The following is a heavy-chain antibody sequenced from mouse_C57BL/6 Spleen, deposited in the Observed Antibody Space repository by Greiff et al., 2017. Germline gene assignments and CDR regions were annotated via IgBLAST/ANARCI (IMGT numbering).Heavy chain of an antibody. J-gene: IGHJ4*01. Sequence: VQLVESGAELVKPGASVKISCKASGYAFSSYWMNWVKQRPGKGLEWIGQIYPGDGDTNYNGKFKGKATLTADKSSSPAYMQLSSLTSEDSAVYFCERYPITTGVARAMDYWGQGTSVTVSS. CDR2: IYPGDGDT. CDR1: GYAFSSYW. D-gene: IGHD1-1*01. CDR3: ERYPITTGVARAMDY. V-gene: IGHV1-80*01.